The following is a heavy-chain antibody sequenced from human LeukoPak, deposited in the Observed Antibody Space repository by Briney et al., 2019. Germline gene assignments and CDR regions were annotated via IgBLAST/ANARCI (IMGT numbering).Heavy chain of an antibody. CDR3: ARIFVVVPAAIDY. Sequence: ASVKVSCKASGYMFTDYYMHWVRQAPGQGLEWMGWISAYNGNTNYAQKPQGRVTMTTDTSTSTAYMELRSLRSDDTAVYYCARIFVVVPAAIDYWGQGTLVTVSS. CDR1: GYMFTDYY. CDR2: ISAYNGNT. V-gene: IGHV1-18*04. D-gene: IGHD2-2*02. J-gene: IGHJ4*02.